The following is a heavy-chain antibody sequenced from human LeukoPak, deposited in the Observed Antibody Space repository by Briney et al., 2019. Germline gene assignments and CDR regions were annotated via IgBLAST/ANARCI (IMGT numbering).Heavy chain of an antibody. CDR1: GGSFSGYY. J-gene: IGHJ5*02. Sequence: SETLSLTCAVYGGSFSGYYWSWIRQPPGKGLEWIGEINHSGSTNYNPSLKSRVTISVDTSKNQFSLKLSSVTAADTAVYYCARGLGPSMVRGVIIGNNWFDPWGQGTLVTVSS. CDR2: INHSGST. CDR3: ARGLGPSMVRGVIIGNNWFDP. V-gene: IGHV4-34*01. D-gene: IGHD3-10*01.